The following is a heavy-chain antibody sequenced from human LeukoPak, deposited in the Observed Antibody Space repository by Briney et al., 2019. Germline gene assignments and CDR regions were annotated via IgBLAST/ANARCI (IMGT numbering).Heavy chain of an antibody. CDR1: GGSISSSSYY. CDR3: ARALRWLQLARWFDP. V-gene: IGHV4-61*02. Sequence: SETLSLTCTVSGGSISSSSYYWGWIRQPAGKGLEWLGRIYTSGSTNYNPSLKSRVTISVDTSKNQFSLKLSSVTAADTAVYYCARALRWLQLARWFDPWGQGTLVTVSS. D-gene: IGHD5-24*01. J-gene: IGHJ5*02. CDR2: IYTSGST.